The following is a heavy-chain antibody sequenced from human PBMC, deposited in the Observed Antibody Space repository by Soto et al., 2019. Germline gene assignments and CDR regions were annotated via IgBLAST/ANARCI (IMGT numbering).Heavy chain of an antibody. CDR2: IKQDGSEK. V-gene: IGHV3-7*01. D-gene: IGHD2-15*01. CDR3: ARDPLPYCSGGSCYFP. J-gene: IGHJ5*02. Sequence: EVQLVESGGGLVQPGGSLRLSCAASGFTFSSYWMSWVRQAPGKGLEWVVNIKQDGSEKYYVDSVKGRFTISRDNANNSLYLQMNSLRAEDTAVYYCARDPLPYCSGGSCYFPWGQGTLVTVSS. CDR1: GFTFSSYW.